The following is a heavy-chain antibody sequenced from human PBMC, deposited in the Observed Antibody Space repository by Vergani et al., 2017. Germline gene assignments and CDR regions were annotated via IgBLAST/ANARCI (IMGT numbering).Heavy chain of an antibody. CDR3: AREQGGSTSWWSYFDY. CDR1: GFTFSSYE. Sequence: EVQLVESGGGLVKPGGSLRLSCAASGFTFSSYEMNWVRQAPGKGLEWVSYISSSGSTISYADSVKGRFTISRDNAKNSLYLQMNSLRAEDTAVYYCAREQGGSTSWWSYFDYGGQGTLVTVSS. V-gene: IGHV3-48*03. D-gene: IGHD2-2*01. J-gene: IGHJ4*02. CDR2: ISSSGSTI.